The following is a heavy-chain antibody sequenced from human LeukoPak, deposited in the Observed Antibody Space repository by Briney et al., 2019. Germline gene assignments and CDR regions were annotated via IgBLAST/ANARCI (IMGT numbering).Heavy chain of an antibody. Sequence: SSETLSLTCTVFGASISSYYWSWIRQPAGKGLEWIGRIDGSGNTNYNPSLKSRISVSVDTSKNQVSLKLSYVTAADTAVYYCARDGGSGWFDYWGQGTLVTVSS. CDR2: IDGSGNT. J-gene: IGHJ4*02. D-gene: IGHD6-19*01. V-gene: IGHV4-4*07. CDR1: GASISSYY. CDR3: ARDGGSGWFDY.